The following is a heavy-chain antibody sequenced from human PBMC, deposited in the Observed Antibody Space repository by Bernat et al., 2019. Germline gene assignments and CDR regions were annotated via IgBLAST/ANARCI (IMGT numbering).Heavy chain of an antibody. CDR2: INSDGSTT. V-gene: IGHV3-74*01. D-gene: IGHD4-23*01. CDR3: ARVPYGGNYPFDY. J-gene: IGHJ4*02. Sequence: EVQLVESGGGLVQPGGSIRLSCAASGFTSSSHWMHWVRQAPGKGLVWVSRINSDGSTTTYADSVKGRFTISRDNAKNTLYLQTNSLRAEDTAVYYCARVPYGGNYPFDYWGQGTLVTVSS. CDR1: GFTSSSHW.